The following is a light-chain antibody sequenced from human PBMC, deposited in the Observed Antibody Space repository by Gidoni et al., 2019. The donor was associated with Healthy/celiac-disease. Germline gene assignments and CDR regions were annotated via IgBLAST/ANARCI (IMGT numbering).Light chain of an antibody. J-gene: IGLJ2*01. CDR1: SLRSYY. Sequence: SSELTQDPAVSVALGQTVRITCQGDSLRSYYASWYQQKPGQAPVLGIYGKNNRPAGIPDRFYGSSSGNTASLTITGAQAEDEADYYCNSRDSSGNHLEVFGGGTKLTVL. CDR2: GKN. CDR3: NSRDSSGNHLEV. V-gene: IGLV3-19*01.